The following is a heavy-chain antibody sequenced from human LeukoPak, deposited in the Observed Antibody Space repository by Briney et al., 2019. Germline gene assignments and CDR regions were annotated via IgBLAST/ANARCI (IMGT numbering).Heavy chain of an antibody. CDR2: IYIGGTI. D-gene: IGHD3-10*01. V-gene: IGHV4-39*07. J-gene: IGHJ4*02. CDR1: GGSVSTSSYY. Sequence: SETLSLTCTVSGGSVSTSSYYWGWIRQTPDKGLEWIGSIYIGGTIYYNPSLKSRVTISVDTSKNQFSLNLSSVTAADTAVYYCARESLRVRGVIPLFLDYWGQGTLVTVSS. CDR3: ARESLRVRGVIPLFLDY.